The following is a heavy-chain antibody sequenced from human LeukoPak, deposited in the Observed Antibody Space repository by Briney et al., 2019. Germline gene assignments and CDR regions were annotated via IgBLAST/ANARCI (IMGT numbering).Heavy chain of an antibody. CDR3: ARRPMVRGVIDY. D-gene: IGHD3-10*01. CDR2: INHSGST. Sequence: SETLSLTCAVYGGSFSGYYRSWIRQPPGEGLEWIGEINHSGSTNYNPSLKSRVTISVDTSKNQFSLKLSSVTAADTAVYYCARRPMVRGVIDYWGQGTQVTVSS. J-gene: IGHJ4*02. V-gene: IGHV4-34*01. CDR1: GGSFSGYY.